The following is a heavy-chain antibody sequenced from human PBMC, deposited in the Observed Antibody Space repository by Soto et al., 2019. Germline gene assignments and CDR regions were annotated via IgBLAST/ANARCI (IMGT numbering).Heavy chain of an antibody. V-gene: IGHV3-23*01. CDR1: GLIFSSYA. J-gene: IGHJ5*02. Sequence: GGSLRLSCAAPGLIFSSYAMSWVRQAPGKGLEWVSGISGSGGSTYYAGSVKGRFTISRDNSKNTLYLQMNSLRAEDTAVYYCAKAASPYFDSSGYYGSWGQGALVTVSS. CDR3: AKAASPYFDSSGYYGS. D-gene: IGHD3-22*01. CDR2: ISGSGGST.